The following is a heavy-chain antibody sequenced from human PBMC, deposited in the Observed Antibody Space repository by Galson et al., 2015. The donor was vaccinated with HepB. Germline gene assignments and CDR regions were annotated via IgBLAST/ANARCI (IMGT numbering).Heavy chain of an antibody. CDR2: IDHNDSKT. CDR1: GFRFSGFW. D-gene: IGHD2-8*02. V-gene: IGHV5-10-1*01. Sequence: QSGAEVKKPGESLRISCQGSGFRFSGFWISWVRQRPGKGLEWRGRIDHNDSKTNYSPTFEGHILISTDKSIRTAFLEWNSLETSDPAIYYCGLLVQCQHPYWGQGTHVTVSS. J-gene: IGHJ4*02. CDR3: GLLVQCQHPY.